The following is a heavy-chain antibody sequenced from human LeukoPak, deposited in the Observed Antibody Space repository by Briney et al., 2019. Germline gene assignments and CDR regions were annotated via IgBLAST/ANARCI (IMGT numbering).Heavy chain of an antibody. CDR2: ISSSGSTI. CDR3: ARASVVVITPLDS. CDR1: GFTFSDYY. J-gene: IGHJ4*02. Sequence: PEGSLRLSCAASGFTFSDYYMSWIRQAPGKGLEWVSYISSSGSTIYYADSVKGRFTISRDNAKNSLYLQMNSLRAEDTAVYYCARASVVVITPLDSWGQGTLVTVSS. D-gene: IGHD3-22*01. V-gene: IGHV3-11*01.